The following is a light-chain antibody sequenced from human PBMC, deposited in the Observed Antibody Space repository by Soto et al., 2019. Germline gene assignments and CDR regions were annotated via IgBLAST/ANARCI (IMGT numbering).Light chain of an antibody. V-gene: IGKV1D-13*01. CDR3: HQFNNYPLP. CDR1: QGISSA. Sequence: AIQFTQAPSSLAASVGCRVTITCRASQGISSALAWYQQKPGKAPKLLIYDASSLESGVPSRFSGSGSGTDFTLTISSLQPEDFATYYCHQFNNYPLPFGGGPRWIS. CDR2: DAS. J-gene: IGKJ4*01.